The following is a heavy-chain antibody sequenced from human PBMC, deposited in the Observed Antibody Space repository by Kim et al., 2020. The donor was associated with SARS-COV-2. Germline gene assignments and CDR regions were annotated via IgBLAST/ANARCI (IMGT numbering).Heavy chain of an antibody. V-gene: IGHV4-59*08. CDR1: GGSLISFY. CDR2: IYHSGTT. Sequence: SETLSLTCTVSGGSLISFYWSWIRQPPGRGLEWIGYIYHSGTTTYNPSLKSRVSISADTYKNYFSLNLTSVTADDTAVYYCARLPLIYDTTSGYSDSWGPGTLVIVSS. CDR3: ARLPLIYDTTSGYSDS. J-gene: IGHJ5*01. D-gene: IGHD3-22*01.